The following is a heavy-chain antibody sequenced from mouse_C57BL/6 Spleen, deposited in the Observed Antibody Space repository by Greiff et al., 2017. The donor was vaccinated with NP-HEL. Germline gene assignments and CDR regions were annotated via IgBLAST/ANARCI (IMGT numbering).Heavy chain of an antibody. CDR2: IHPNSGST. CDR1: GYTFTSYW. J-gene: IGHJ4*01. V-gene: IGHV1-64*01. D-gene: IGHD2-1*01. Sequence: VQLQQPGAELVKPGASVKLSCKASGYTFTSYWMHWVKQRPGQGLEWIGMIHPNSGSTNYNEKFKSKATLTVDKSSSTAYMQLSSLTSEDSAVYYCASTLPGDYAMDYWGQGTSVTVSS. CDR3: ASTLPGDYAMDY.